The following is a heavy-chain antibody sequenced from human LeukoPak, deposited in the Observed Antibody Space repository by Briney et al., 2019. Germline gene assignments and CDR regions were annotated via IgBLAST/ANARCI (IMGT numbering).Heavy chain of an antibody. CDR2: ISGSGGST. J-gene: IGHJ4*02. CDR3: AKVDTFYGDYAIDY. Sequence: PGGSLRLSCAASGFTFSSYAMSWVRQAPGKGLEWVSAISGSGGSTYYADSVKGRFTISRDNSKNTLYLQMNSLRAEDTAVYYCAKVDTFYGDYAIDYWGQGTLVTVSS. D-gene: IGHD4-17*01. CDR1: GFTFSSYA. V-gene: IGHV3-23*01.